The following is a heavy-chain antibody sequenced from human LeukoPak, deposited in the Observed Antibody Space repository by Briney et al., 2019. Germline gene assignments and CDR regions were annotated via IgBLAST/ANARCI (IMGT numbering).Heavy chain of an antibody. D-gene: IGHD2-2*01. Sequence: TGGSLILSCAASGFTLSTFDMNWVRQAPGKGLEWVSSISTSSRYIYYRDSVKGRFTISRDDAKNSLYLQMNSLTVEDTAVYYCARADCSGSTCYLRHSWFDPWGQGTLVTVSS. CDR3: ARADCSGSTCYLRHSWFDP. V-gene: IGHV3-21*06. J-gene: IGHJ5*02. CDR2: ISTSSRYI. CDR1: GFTLSTFD.